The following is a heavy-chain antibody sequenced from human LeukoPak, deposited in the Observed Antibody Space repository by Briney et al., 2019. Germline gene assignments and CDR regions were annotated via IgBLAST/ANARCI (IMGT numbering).Heavy chain of an antibody. CDR2: IKYDGSEI. CDR3: AKDMRRGGRDYSNYFDY. V-gene: IGHV3-30*02. D-gene: IGHD4-11*01. Sequence: GGSLRLSCAPSGFTFRRHAMHWVRQAPGKGLEWVAFIKYDGSEIRYADSVKGRFTISRDDSKGRLYLQMNSLTVEDTAVYYCAKDMRRGGRDYSNYFDYWGQGTLVTVSP. J-gene: IGHJ4*02. CDR1: GFTFRRHA.